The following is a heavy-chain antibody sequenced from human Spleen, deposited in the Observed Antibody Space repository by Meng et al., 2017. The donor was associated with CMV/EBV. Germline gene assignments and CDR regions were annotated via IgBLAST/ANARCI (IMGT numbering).Heavy chain of an antibody. D-gene: IGHD3-22*01. CDR1: SISSVNW. CDR3: ASRYDSNGFYFSFAFDI. J-gene: IGHJ3*02. Sequence: SISSVNWWSWVRQPPGKGLEWLGEAYHDGTTNYKPSLESRVTISVDKSKNQVSLKLTSLTAADTAVYYCASRYDSNGFYFSFAFDIWGRGTMVTVSS. V-gene: IGHV4-4*02. CDR2: AYHDGTT.